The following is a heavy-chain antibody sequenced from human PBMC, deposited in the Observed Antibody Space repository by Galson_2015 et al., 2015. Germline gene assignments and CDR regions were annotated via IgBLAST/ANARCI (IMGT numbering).Heavy chain of an antibody. D-gene: IGHD6-19*01. CDR1: GFTFSNAW. Sequence: SLRLSCAASGFTFSNAWMSWVRQAPGKGLEWVCRIKSRPDGATTDYAAPVKGRFTISRDDSKNTVYLQMNSLKTEDAAVYYCTTISPSGWFHDDYWGQGTLVTVSS. J-gene: IGHJ4*02. V-gene: IGHV3-15*01. CDR2: IKSRPDGATT. CDR3: TTISPSGWFHDDY.